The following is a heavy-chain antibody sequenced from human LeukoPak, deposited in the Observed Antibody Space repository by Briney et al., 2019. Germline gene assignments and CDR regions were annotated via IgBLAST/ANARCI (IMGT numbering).Heavy chain of an antibody. Sequence: GGSLRLSCAASGFTFNIWSMNWVRQAPGKGLEWISYLSRSTTIIYYADSVKGRFTISRDNSRSTLYLQVNRLSAEDTALYYCAKESTLTTAYFDYWGEGTLVSVSS. CDR1: GFTFNIWS. J-gene: IGHJ4*02. D-gene: IGHD4-17*01. CDR2: LSRSTTII. V-gene: IGHV3-48*01. CDR3: AKESTLTTAYFDY.